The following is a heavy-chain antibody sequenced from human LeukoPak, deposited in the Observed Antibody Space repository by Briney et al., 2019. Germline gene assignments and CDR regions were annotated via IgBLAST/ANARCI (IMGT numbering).Heavy chain of an antibody. CDR3: ARARGYSYTDAFDI. J-gene: IGHJ3*02. V-gene: IGHV4-59*08. CDR1: GGSISGYY. D-gene: IGHD5-12*01. CDR2: IYYSGST. Sequence: PSETLSLTCTVSGGSISGYYWSWIRQPPGKGLEWIGYIYYSGSTNYNPSLKSRVTISVDTSKNQFSLKLSTVTAADTAVYYCARARGYSYTDAFDIWGQGTMVTVSS.